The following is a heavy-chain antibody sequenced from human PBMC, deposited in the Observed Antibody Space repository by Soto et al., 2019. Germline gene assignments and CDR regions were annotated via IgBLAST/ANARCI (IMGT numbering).Heavy chain of an antibody. D-gene: IGHD6-13*01. CDR1: GFTFSSYG. Sequence: GGSLRLSCAASGFTFSSYGMHWVRQAPGKGLEWVAVIWYDGSNKYYADSVKGRFTISRDNSKNTLYLQMNSLRAEDTAVYYCARDRAAAGSVFDYWGQGTLVTVSS. CDR2: IWYDGSNK. V-gene: IGHV3-33*01. J-gene: IGHJ4*02. CDR3: ARDRAAAGSVFDY.